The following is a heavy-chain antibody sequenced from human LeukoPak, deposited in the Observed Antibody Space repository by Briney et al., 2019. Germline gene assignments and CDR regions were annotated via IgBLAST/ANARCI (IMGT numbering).Heavy chain of an antibody. CDR3: ARSPYSGSYSDFDY. J-gene: IGHJ4*02. CDR2: IYYSGST. Sequence: SETLSLTCTVSGGSISSSSYYWGWIRQPPGKGLEWIGSIYYSGSTYYNPSLKSRVTISVDRSKNQFSLKLRSVTAADTAVYYCARSPYSGSYSDFDYWGQGTLVTVSS. D-gene: IGHD1-26*01. V-gene: IGHV4-39*07. CDR1: GGSISSSSYY.